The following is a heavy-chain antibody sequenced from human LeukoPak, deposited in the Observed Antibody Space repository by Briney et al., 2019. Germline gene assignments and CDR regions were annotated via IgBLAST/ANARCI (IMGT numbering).Heavy chain of an antibody. Sequence: GASVKVSCKASGGTFSSYAISWVRQAPGQGLEWMGGIIPIFGTANYAQKFQGRVTITADESTSTAYMELSSLRSEDTAVYYCARPGNRLRYFEWLLPLDYWGQGTLVTVSS. D-gene: IGHD3-9*01. CDR1: GGTFSSYA. CDR2: IIPIFGTA. J-gene: IGHJ4*02. CDR3: ARPGNRLRYFEWLLPLDY. V-gene: IGHV1-69*13.